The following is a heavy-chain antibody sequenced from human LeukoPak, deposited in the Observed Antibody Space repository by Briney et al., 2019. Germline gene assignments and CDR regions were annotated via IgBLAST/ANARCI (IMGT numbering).Heavy chain of an antibody. D-gene: IGHD5-12*01. J-gene: IGHJ3*02. CDR2: IIPILGIA. CDR1: GGIFSSDA. V-gene: IGHV1-69*04. CDR3: ARDLYSGHEGNAFDI. Sequence: SVKVSCKASGGIFSSDAITWVRQAPGQGLEWMGRIIPILGIANYAQKFQGRVTIIADKSTSTAYMELSSLRSEDTAVYYCARDLYSGHEGNAFDIWGQGTMVTVSS.